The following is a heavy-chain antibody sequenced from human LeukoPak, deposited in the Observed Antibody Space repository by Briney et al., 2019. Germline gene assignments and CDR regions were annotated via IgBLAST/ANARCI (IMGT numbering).Heavy chain of an antibody. V-gene: IGHV3-23*01. Sequence: KPGGSLRLSCAASGFTFSDYYMSWIRQAPGKGLEWVSGISGSGISRGYADSVKGRFTISRDNSKNTVLLQMDSLRAEDTAIYYCAKRSGVYSDNSGVFDYWGQGSLVTVSS. CDR2: ISGSGISR. D-gene: IGHD4-11*01. CDR3: AKRSGVYSDNSGVFDY. CDR1: GFTFSDYY. J-gene: IGHJ4*02.